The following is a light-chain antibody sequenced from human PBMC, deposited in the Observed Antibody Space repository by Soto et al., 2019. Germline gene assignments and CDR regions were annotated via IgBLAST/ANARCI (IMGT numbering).Light chain of an antibody. CDR1: QFISHY. Sequence: DIQMTQSPSSLSASVGDTVTITCRASQFISHYLNWYQQKPGKAPKFLIYAASSFPRGVASRFSGSRSGTDLTLTASSLQPEDSGTYFCQQSHSFPYTFGQGTRLEI. CDR2: AAS. J-gene: IGKJ2*01. V-gene: IGKV1-39*01. CDR3: QQSHSFPYT.